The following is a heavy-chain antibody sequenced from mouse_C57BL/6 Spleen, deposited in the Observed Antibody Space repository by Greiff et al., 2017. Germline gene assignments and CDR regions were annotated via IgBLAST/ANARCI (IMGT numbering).Heavy chain of an antibody. D-gene: IGHD1-1*01. Sequence: QVQLQQSGAELVRPGASVKLSCKASGYTFTDYYINWVKQRPGQGLEWIARIYPGSGTTYYNEKFKGKATLTAEKSSSTAYMQLSSLTSEDSAIYFCARNYYGSSSYYLDYWGQGTSLTVSS. V-gene: IGHV1-76*01. CDR2: IYPGSGTT. J-gene: IGHJ2*02. CDR1: GYTFTDYY. CDR3: ARNYYGSSSYYLDY.